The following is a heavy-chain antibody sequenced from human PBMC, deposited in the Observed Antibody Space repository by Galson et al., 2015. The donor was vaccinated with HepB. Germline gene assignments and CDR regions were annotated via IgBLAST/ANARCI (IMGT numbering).Heavy chain of an antibody. CDR3: VRERNVVVYYFDH. J-gene: IGHJ4*02. Sequence: SLRLSCAASGFSFRSHTMHWVRQAPGKGLEWVALLSRDGRTPYYSDSVRGRFTIPRDNSKNTLDLHMSSLRPEDTALYYCVRERNVVVYYFDHWGLGTLVTVSS. V-gene: IGHV3-30*04. D-gene: IGHD2-15*01. CDR2: LSRDGRTP. CDR1: GFSFRSHT.